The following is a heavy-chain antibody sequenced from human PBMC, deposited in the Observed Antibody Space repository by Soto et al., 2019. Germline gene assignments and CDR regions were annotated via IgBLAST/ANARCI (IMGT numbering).Heavy chain of an antibody. J-gene: IGHJ3*02. CDR3: ARVFGSGWMDAFDI. V-gene: IGHV4-59*07. CDR1: GGSISSYH. CDR2: IYYSGST. D-gene: IGHD6-19*01. Sequence: PSDTLSLTCTVPGGSISSYHWSCFRQPPGKGLEWIGYIYYSGSTNYNPSLKSRATISVDTSKNQFSLKLSSVTAADTAVYYCARVFGSGWMDAFDIWGQGTMVT.